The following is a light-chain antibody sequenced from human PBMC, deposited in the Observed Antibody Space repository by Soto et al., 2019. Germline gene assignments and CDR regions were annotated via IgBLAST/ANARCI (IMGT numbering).Light chain of an antibody. CDR1: QSLLHSNGYNY. J-gene: IGKJ2*02. CDR2: LGS. CDR3: MQALQTPPWT. Sequence: DIVMTQSPLSLPVTPGEPASISCRSGQSLLHSNGYNYLDWYLQKPGQSPQLLIYLGSNRASGVPDRFSGSGSGTDFTLKISRVEAEDVGVYYCMQALQTPPWTFGQGTKLEIK. V-gene: IGKV2-28*01.